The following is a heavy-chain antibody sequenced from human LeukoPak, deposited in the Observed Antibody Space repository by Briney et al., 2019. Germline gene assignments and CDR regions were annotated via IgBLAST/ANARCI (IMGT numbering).Heavy chain of an antibody. CDR3: AKNNSGCFDP. V-gene: IGHV3-30*02. CDR2: IRYDGSDK. Sequence: GGSLRLSCAASGFTFSHYGMYWVRQAPGKGLEWVAYIRYDGSDKYYPDSVKGRFTISRDNSKNTLYLQMNSLRPEDTAVYYCAKNNSGCFDPWGQGTLVTVSS. J-gene: IGHJ5*02. CDR1: GFTFSHYG. D-gene: IGHD6-19*01.